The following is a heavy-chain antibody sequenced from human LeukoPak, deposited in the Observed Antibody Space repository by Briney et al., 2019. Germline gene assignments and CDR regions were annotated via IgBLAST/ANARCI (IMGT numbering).Heavy chain of an antibody. CDR2: IYYSGST. J-gene: IGHJ5*02. CDR3: ARSVDTAMVLHRGWFDP. V-gene: IGHV4-30-4*08. Sequence: PSETLSLTCTVSGGSITSGGYYWSWIRQHPGKGLEWIGYIYYSGSTYFNPSLKSRVAISVDTSKNQFSLKLSSVTAADTAVYYCARSVDTAMVLHRGWFDPWGQGTLVTVSP. D-gene: IGHD5-18*01. CDR1: GGSITSGGYY.